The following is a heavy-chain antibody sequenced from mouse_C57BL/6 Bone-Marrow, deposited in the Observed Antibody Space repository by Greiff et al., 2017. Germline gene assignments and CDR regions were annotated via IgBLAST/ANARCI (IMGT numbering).Heavy chain of an antibody. D-gene: IGHD2-3*01. CDR3: ARQAIYDGYYVVDY. Sequence: EVQRVESGGGLVKPGGSLKLSCAASGFTFSSYAMSWVRQTPEKRLEWVATISAGGSYTYYPDNVKGRFTISRDNAKNNLYLQMSHLKSEDTAMYYCARQAIYDGYYVVDYWGQGTTLTVSS. J-gene: IGHJ2*01. CDR2: ISAGGSYT. V-gene: IGHV5-4*01. CDR1: GFTFSSYA.